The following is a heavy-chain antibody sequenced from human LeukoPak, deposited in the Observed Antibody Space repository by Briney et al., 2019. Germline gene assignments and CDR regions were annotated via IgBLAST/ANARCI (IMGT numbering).Heavy chain of an antibody. V-gene: IGHV3-11*03. CDR1: GFTFSDCY. CDR2: ISGSSTHT. CDR3: ATPGLLGYCSSAICAPPGY. J-gene: IGHJ4*02. Sequence: GGSLRLSCAASGFTFSDCYMSWIRQAPGKGLEWVSYISGSSTHTNYADSVKGRFTISRDNAKKSLYLQMNSLRAEDTAVYYCATPGLLGYCSSAICAPPGYWGQGTLVTVSS. D-gene: IGHD2-2*01.